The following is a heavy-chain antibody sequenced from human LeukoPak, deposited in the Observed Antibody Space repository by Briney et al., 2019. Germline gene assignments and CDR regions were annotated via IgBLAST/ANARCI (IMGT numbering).Heavy chain of an antibody. V-gene: IGHV4-28*01. J-gene: IGHJ4*02. Sequence: SETLSLTCAVSGYSISSSNWWGWIRQPPGKGLEWIGYIYYSGSTYYNPSLKSRVTMSVDTSKNQFSLKLSSVTAVVTAVYYCARIYSNYVDYWGQGTLVTVSS. CDR3: ARIYSNYVDY. CDR1: GYSISSSNW. CDR2: IYYSGST. D-gene: IGHD4-11*01.